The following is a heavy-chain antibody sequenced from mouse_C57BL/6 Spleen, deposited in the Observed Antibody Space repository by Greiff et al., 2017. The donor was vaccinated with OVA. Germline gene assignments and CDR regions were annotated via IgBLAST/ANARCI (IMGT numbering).Heavy chain of an antibody. V-gene: IGHV1-64*01. Sequence: QVQLQQSGAELVKPGASVKLSCKASGYTFTSYWMHWVKQRPGQGLEWIGMIHPNSGSTNYNEKFKSKATLTVDKSSSTAYMQLSSLTSEDSAVYYCAREGIQEYYFDYWGQGTTLTVSS. CDR2: IHPNSGST. J-gene: IGHJ2*01. CDR3: AREGIQEYYFDY. CDR1: GYTFTSYW.